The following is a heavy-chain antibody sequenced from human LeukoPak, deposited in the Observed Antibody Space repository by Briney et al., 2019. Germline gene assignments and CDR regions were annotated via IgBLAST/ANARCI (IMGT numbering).Heavy chain of an antibody. CDR1: GFTFSSYA. V-gene: IGHV3-23*01. Sequence: GGSLRLSCAASGFTFSSYAMSWVRQAPGKGLEWVSAISGGGGSTYYADSVKGRFTISRDNSKNTLYLQMYSLRAEDTAVYYCAKVRGELLFYFYFDYWGQGTLVTVSS. CDR2: ISGGGGST. CDR3: AKVRGELLFYFYFDY. J-gene: IGHJ4*02. D-gene: IGHD1-26*01.